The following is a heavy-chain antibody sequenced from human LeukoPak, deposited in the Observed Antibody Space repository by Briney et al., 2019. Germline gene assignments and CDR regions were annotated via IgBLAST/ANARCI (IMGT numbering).Heavy chain of an antibody. J-gene: IGHJ4*02. CDR3: ASPVLDRDGYNSDY. V-gene: IGHV1-2*02. CDR2: INPNSGGT. Sequence: ASVKVSCKASGYTFTGYYMHWVRQAPGQGLEWMGWINPNSGGTNYAQKFQGRVTMTRDTSISTAYMELSRLGSDDTAVYYCASPVLDRDGYNSDYWGQGTLVTVSS. CDR1: GYTFTGYY. D-gene: IGHD5-24*01.